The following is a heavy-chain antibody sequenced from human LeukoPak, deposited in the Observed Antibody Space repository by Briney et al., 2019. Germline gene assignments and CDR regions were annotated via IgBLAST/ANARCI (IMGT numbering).Heavy chain of an antibody. J-gene: IGHJ6*03. CDR1: GGSFSGYY. V-gene: IGHV4-34*01. D-gene: IGHD1-26*01. Sequence: SETLSLTCAVYGGSFSGYYWSWIRQPPGKGLEWIGEINHSGSTNYNPSLKSRVTISVDTSKNQFSLKLSSVTAADTAVYYCARNRAVYSGSYYYYYMGVWGKGTTVTVSS. CDR2: INHSGST. CDR3: ARNRAVYSGSYYYYYMGV.